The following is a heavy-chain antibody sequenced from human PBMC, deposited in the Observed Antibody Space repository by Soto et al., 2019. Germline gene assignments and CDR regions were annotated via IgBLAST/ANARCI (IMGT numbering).Heavy chain of an antibody. V-gene: IGHV4-31*03. J-gene: IGHJ2*01. Sequence: QVQLQESGPGLVKPSQTLSLTCTVSGGSISSSGYYWGWIRQHPGEGLEWIGYIYYSGSTYYNPSLXXXVXXSADTSKNQFSLKLSSVTAADTAVYYCARGSNTVTRRYFDLWGRGTLVTVSS. D-gene: IGHD4-17*01. CDR2: IYYSGST. CDR3: ARGSNTVTRRYFDL. CDR1: GGSISSSGYY.